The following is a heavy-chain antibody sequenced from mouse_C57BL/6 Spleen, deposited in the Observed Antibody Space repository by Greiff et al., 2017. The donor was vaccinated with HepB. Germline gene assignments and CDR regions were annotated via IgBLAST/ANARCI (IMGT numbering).Heavy chain of an antibody. D-gene: IGHD2-5*01. CDR2: ISYDGSN. CDR1: GYSITSGYY. Sequence: EVHLVESGPGLVKPSQSLSLTCSVTGYSITSGYYWNWIRQFPGNKLEWMGYISYDGSNNYNPSLKNRISITRDTSKNQFFLKLNSVTTEDTATYYCARERYYSNYGGYFDVWGTGTTVTVSS. J-gene: IGHJ1*03. V-gene: IGHV3-6*01. CDR3: ARERYYSNYGGYFDV.